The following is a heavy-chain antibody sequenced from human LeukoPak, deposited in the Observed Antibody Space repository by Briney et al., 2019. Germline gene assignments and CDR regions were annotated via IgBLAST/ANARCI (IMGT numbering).Heavy chain of an antibody. D-gene: IGHD3-16*01. J-gene: IGHJ3*02. V-gene: IGHV4-61*08. CDR3: ARDHVVDAFDI. Sequence: SETLSLTCTVSGGSINSGGYYWSWIRQHPGKGLEWIGYIYYSGSTNYNPSLKSRVTISVDTSKNQFSLKLSSVTAADTAVYYCARDHVVDAFDIWGQGTMVTVSS. CDR1: GGSINSGGYY. CDR2: IYYSGST.